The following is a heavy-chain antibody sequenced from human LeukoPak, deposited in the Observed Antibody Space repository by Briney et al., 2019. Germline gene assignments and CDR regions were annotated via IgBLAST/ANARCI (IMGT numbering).Heavy chain of an antibody. CDR1: GDSISSYY. CDR3: ARSGIAAGGRYYYYYMDV. CDR2: ISTSGST. D-gene: IGHD6-13*01. Sequence: SETLSLTCTVSGDSISSYYWSWIRQPAGKGLEWIGRISTSGSTNYNPSLKNRVTMPVDTSKNQFSLKLSSVTAADTAVYYCARSGIAAGGRYYYYYMDVWGKGTTVTVSS. J-gene: IGHJ6*03. V-gene: IGHV4-4*07.